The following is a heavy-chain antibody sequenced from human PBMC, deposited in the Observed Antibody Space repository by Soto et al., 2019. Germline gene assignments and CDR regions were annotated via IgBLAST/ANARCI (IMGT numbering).Heavy chain of an antibody. D-gene: IGHD6-13*01. V-gene: IGHV4-34*01. J-gene: IGHJ6*03. CDR3: ARGPPPRIAAANMDV. Sequence: PSETLSLTCAVYGGSFSGYYWSWIRQPPGKGLEWIGEINHSGSTNYNPSLKSRVTISVDTSKNQFSLKLSSVTAADTAVYYCARGPPPRIAAANMDVWGKGTTVTVSS. CDR1: GGSFSGYY. CDR2: INHSGST.